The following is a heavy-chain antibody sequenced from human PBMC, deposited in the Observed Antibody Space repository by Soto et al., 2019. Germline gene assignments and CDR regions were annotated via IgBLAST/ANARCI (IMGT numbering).Heavy chain of an antibody. Sequence: EVQLLESGGGLVQPGGSLRLSCAASGFTFSSYAMSWVRQAPGKGLEWVSAISGSGGSTYYADSVKGRFTISRDNSKNSLYLQMNSLRAEDTAVYYCAKDHRPKQQRDRGAVQYYYGMDVWGQGTTVTVSS. CDR3: AKDHRPKQQRDRGAVQYYYGMDV. V-gene: IGHV3-23*01. J-gene: IGHJ6*02. D-gene: IGHD6-13*01. CDR2: ISGSGGST. CDR1: GFTFSSYA.